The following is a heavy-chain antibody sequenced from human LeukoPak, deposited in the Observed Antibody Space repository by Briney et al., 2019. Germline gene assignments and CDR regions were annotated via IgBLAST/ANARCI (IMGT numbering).Heavy chain of an antibody. D-gene: IGHD5-18*01. CDR3: ARGGGIQLWLEFDY. V-gene: IGHV1-8*03. CDR1: GYTFTSYD. J-gene: IGHJ4*02. CDR2: MNPNSGNT. Sequence: ASVKVSCKASGYTFTSYDINWVRQATGQGLEWMGWMNPNSGNTGYAQKFQGRVTITRNTSISTAYMELSSLRSEDTAVYYCARGGGIQLWLEFDYWGQGTLVTVSS.